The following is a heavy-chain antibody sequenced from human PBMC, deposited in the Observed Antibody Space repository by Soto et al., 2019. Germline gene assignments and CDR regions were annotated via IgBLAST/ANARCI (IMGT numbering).Heavy chain of an antibody. Sequence: GGSLRLSCTTSGFTFGDYAMSWFRQAPGKGLEWVGFIRSKGYGGTTQYAASVKGRFTISRDDSESIAYLQMDSLKTEDTALYYCARVGSASLMVVVIADHWGQGTQVPVSS. CDR1: GFTFGDYA. V-gene: IGHV3-49*03. CDR2: IRSKGYGGTT. CDR3: ARVGSASLMVVVIADH. J-gene: IGHJ4*02. D-gene: IGHD3-22*01.